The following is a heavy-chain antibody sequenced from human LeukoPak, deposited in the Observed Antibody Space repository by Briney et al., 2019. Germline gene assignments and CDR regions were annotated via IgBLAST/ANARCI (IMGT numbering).Heavy chain of an antibody. CDR2: ISWNSGSI. V-gene: IGHV3-9*03. CDR3: AKDSASYGFDY. Sequence: GGSLRLSCAASGFTFDDYAMHWVRQAPGKGLEWVSGISWNSGSIGYADSVKGRFTISRDNVKNSLYLQMNSLRAEDMALYYCAKDSASYGFDYWGQGTLVTVSS. D-gene: IGHD1-26*01. J-gene: IGHJ4*02. CDR1: GFTFDDYA.